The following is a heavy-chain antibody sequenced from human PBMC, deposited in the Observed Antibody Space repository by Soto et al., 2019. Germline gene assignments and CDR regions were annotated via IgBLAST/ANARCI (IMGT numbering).Heavy chain of an antibody. CDR2: TYYRSNWRH. V-gene: IGHV6-1*01. D-gene: IGHD6-19*01. Sequence: SQTLSLTCAISGDSVSSNTAAWNWIRSSPSRGLEWLGRTYYRSNWRHDYAVSVKSRITVNPDTSKNHFSLQLNSVTPDDTAVYYCARGVAGSGFDLWGQGTLITVSS. CDR3: ARGVAGSGFDL. CDR1: GDSVSSNTAA. J-gene: IGHJ4*02.